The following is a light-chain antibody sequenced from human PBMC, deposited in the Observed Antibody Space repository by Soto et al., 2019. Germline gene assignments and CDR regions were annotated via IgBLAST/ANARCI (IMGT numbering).Light chain of an antibody. V-gene: IGLV2-11*01. CDR3: CSYAGSYTHV. J-gene: IGLJ1*01. CDR1: SSDVGAYNS. Sequence: QSVLTQPRSVSVSPGQSVTISCTGTSSDVGAYNSVSWYQQHPGKAPKLMIYDVSKRPSGVPDRFSGSKSGNTASLTISGLQAEDEADYYCCSYAGSYTHVFGTGTKVTVL. CDR2: DVS.